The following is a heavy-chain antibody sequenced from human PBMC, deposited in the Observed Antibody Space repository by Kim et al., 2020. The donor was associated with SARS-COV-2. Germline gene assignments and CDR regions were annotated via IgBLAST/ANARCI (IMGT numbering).Heavy chain of an antibody. CDR3: ARGSVRRAIVVVITTFAGWFDP. D-gene: IGHD3-22*01. V-gene: IGHV1-8*01. CDR2: MNPNSGNT. CDR1: GYTFTSYD. Sequence: ASVKVSCKASGYTFTSYDIKWVRQATGQGLEWMGWMNPNSGNTGYAQKFQGRVTMTRNTSISTAYMELSSLRSEDTAVYYCARGSVRRAIVVVITTFAGWFDPWGQGTLVTVSS. J-gene: IGHJ5*02.